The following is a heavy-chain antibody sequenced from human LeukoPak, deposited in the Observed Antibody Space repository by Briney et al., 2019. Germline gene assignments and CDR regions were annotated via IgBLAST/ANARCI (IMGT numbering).Heavy chain of an antibody. CDR1: GDSISSRTYY. CDR2: IWNSGST. J-gene: IGHJ4*02. CDR3: AKGNNDFWSGYFDY. D-gene: IGHD3-3*01. V-gene: IGHV4-30-4*08. Sequence: PSETLSLTCSVSGDSISSRTYYWTWIRQHPEKGLEWIGYIWNSGSTNYNPALKSRVSISVDTSKNQFSLKLSSVTAADTAVYYRAKGNNDFWSGYFDYWGQGTLVTVSS.